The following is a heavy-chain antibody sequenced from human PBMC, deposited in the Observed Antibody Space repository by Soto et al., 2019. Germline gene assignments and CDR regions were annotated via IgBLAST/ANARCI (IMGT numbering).Heavy chain of an antibody. J-gene: IGHJ4*02. Sequence: EVQVVETGGGLIQPGGSLRLSCAVSGFTVSSNYMNWVRRAPGKGLEWVSVIYSDGTTVYADSVKGRFTISRDSSRNTLFLQMNSLRAEDTAVYYCARGLSLSEWWFDYWGQGSLVPVSS. V-gene: IGHV3-53*02. CDR2: IYSDGTT. CDR1: GFTVSSNY. CDR3: ARGLSLSEWWFDY. D-gene: IGHD2-8*01.